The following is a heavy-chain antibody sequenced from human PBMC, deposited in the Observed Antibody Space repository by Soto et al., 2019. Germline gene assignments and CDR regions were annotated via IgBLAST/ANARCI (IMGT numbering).Heavy chain of an antibody. CDR1: GGPISNYY. V-gene: IGHV4-59*08. CDR3: ARRYGDCFDF. D-gene: IGHD4-17*01. J-gene: IGHJ4*02. CDR2: IYYSGST. Sequence: PSETLSLTCTVSGGPISNYYWSWIRQPPGKGLEWIGYIYYSGSTNYNPSLKSRVTISVDTSKNQFSLKLSSVTAADTAVYYCARRYGDCFDFWGQGTLVTVSS.